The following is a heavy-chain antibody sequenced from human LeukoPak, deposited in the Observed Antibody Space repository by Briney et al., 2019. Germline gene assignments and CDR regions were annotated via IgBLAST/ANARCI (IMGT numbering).Heavy chain of an antibody. CDR2: IYPGDSET. CDR3: ARHRGYNYGYSDY. J-gene: IGHJ4*02. CDR1: GYSFASYW. V-gene: IGHV5-51*01. D-gene: IGHD5-18*01. Sequence: GESLKISCKGSGYSFASYWIGWVRPMPGKGLEWMAIIYPGDSETKYSPSFPGQVTISVDKSISTAYLQWGSLKASDTATYYCARHRGYNYGYSDYWGQGTLVTVSS.